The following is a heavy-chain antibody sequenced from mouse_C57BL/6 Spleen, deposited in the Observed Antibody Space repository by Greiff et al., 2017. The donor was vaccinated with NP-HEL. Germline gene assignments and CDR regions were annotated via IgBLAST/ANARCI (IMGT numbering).Heavy chain of an antibody. CDR2: INPGSGGT. Sequence: VKLQQSGAELVRPGTSVKVSCKASGYAFTNYLIEWVKQRPGQGLEWIGVINPGSGGTNYNEKFKGKATLTADKSSSTAYMQLSSLTSEDSAVYFCARGGGAHAMDYWGQGTSVTVSS. V-gene: IGHV1-54*01. CDR3: ARGGGAHAMDY. CDR1: GYAFTNYL. J-gene: IGHJ4*01.